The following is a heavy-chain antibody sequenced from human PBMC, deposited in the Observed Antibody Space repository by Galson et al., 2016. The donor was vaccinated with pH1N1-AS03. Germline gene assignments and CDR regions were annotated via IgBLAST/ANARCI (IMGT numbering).Heavy chain of an antibody. CDR3: ARTFPGRVVVVAAAMQEGPDY. V-gene: IGHV3-21*03. Sequence: LEWVSSISRSSTYIYYADSVKGRFTISRDNAKNSLFLQMHSLRAEDTAVYYCARTFPGRVVVVAAAMQEGPDYWGQGTLVTVSS. J-gene: IGHJ4*02. CDR2: ISRSSTYI. D-gene: IGHD2-2*01.